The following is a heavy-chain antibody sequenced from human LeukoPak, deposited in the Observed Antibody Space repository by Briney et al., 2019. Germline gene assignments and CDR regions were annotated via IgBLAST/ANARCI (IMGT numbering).Heavy chain of an antibody. Sequence: GGSLRLSCAASGFTFSSYEMNWVRQAPGKGLEWVSYISSSGSTIYYADSVKGRFTISRDNAKNSLYLQMNSLRAEDTTVYYCARSSSWNLDAFDVWGQGTMVTVSS. J-gene: IGHJ3*01. CDR2: ISSSGSTI. V-gene: IGHV3-48*03. D-gene: IGHD6-13*01. CDR1: GFTFSSYE. CDR3: ARSSSWNLDAFDV.